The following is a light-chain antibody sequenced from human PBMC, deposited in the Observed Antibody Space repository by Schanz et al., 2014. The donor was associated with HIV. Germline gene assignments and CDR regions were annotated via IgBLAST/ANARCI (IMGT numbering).Light chain of an antibody. CDR1: ESDVGGYNY. CDR2: EVS. V-gene: IGLV2-8*01. CDR3: SSYAGSNNHVV. Sequence: QSALTQPASVSGPPGQSITISCTGSESDVGGYNYVSWHQQHPGKAPKLMIYEVSKRPSGVPGRFSGSKSGNTASLTVSGLQAEDEADYYCSSYAGSNNHVVFGGGTKLTVL. J-gene: IGLJ2*01.